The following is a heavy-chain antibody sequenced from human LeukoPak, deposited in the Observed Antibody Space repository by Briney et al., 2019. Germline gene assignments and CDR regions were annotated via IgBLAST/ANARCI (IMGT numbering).Heavy chain of an antibody. V-gene: IGHV1-18*01. Sequence: GASVKVSCKASGYTFTSYGISWVRQAPGQGLEWMGWISAYNGNTNYAQKLQGRVTMTTDTSTSTAYMKLRSLRSDDTAVYYCARDPYYDSSGYTYFDYWGQGTLVTVSS. J-gene: IGHJ4*02. CDR3: ARDPYYDSSGYTYFDY. D-gene: IGHD3-22*01. CDR2: ISAYNGNT. CDR1: GYTFTSYG.